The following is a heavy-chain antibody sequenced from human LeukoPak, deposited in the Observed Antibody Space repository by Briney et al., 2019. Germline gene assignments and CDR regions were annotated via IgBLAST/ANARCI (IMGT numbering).Heavy chain of an antibody. CDR2: IYHSGST. J-gene: IGHJ4*02. CDR1: GGSISSSNW. CDR3: ARDLHYGSGSYSFDY. Sequence: SGTLSLTCAVSGGSISSSNWWSWVRQPPGKGLEWIGEIYHSGSTNYNPSLKSRVTISVDKSKNQFFLKLSSVTAADTAVYYCARDLHYGSGSYSFDYWGQGTLVTVSS. V-gene: IGHV4-4*02. D-gene: IGHD3-10*01.